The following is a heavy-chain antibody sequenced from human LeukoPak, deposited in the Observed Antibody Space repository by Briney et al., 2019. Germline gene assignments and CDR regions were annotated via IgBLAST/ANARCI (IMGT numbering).Heavy chain of an antibody. CDR1: GGTFSSYA. J-gene: IGHJ4*02. V-gene: IGHV1-69*05. D-gene: IGHD2-2*01. CDR2: IIPIFGTA. CDR3: ASATGYCSSTSCCDEFWQQLGTSYFDY. Sequence: SVKVSCKASGGTFSSYAISWVRQAPGQGLEWMGRIIPIFGTANYAQKFQGRVTITTDESTSTAYMELSSLRSEDTAVYYSASATGYCSSTSCCDEFWQQLGTSYFDYWGQGTLVTVSS.